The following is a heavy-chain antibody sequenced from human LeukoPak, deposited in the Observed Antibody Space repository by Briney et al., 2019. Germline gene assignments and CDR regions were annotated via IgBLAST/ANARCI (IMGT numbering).Heavy chain of an antibody. CDR3: ARDYRLRFLEWLLYY. Sequence: SVKVSCKASGGTFSSYAISWVRQAPGQGLEWMGGIIPIFGTANYAQKFQGRVTITADESTSTAYMELSSLRSEDTAVYYCARDYRLRFLEWLLYYWGQGALVTVSS. J-gene: IGHJ4*02. CDR2: IIPIFGTA. V-gene: IGHV1-69*13. D-gene: IGHD3-3*01. CDR1: GGTFSSYA.